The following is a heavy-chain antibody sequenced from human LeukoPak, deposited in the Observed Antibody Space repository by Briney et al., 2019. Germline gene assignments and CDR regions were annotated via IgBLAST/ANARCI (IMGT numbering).Heavy chain of an antibody. CDR2: IYYTGSI. CDR3: AKLNWSTRDGYNVWCFDL. CDR1: GGSISPYY. D-gene: IGHD5-24*01. Sequence: PSETLSLTCTVSGGSISPYYWSWIRQPPGKGLEWIGYIYYTGSINYNPSLKSRVTISVDTSRNQFSLRLSSVTAADTAVYYCAKLNWSTRDGYNVWCFDLWGRGTLVTVSS. V-gene: IGHV4-59*08. J-gene: IGHJ2*01.